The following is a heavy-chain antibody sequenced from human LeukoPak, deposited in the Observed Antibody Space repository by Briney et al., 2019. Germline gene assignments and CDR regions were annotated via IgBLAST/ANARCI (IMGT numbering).Heavy chain of an antibody. CDR1: GFIFRNSG. CDR2: ISGNGGST. D-gene: IGHD1-7*01. Sequence: GGSLRLSCAASGFIFRNSGMNWVRQAPGKGLEWVSSISGNGGSTYYADSVKGRFTISRDNSKNTLSLQLNSLRAEDTALYYCAIRLNWNYGGFDYWGQGALVTVSS. CDR3: AIRLNWNYGGFDY. V-gene: IGHV3-23*01. J-gene: IGHJ4*02.